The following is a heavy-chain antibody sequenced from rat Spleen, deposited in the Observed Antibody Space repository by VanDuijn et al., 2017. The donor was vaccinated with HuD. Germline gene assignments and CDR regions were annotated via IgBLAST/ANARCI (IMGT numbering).Heavy chain of an antibody. CDR2: ISFDGGRT. CDR3: AGDFNHTLY. Sequence: EVQLVESDGGLVQPGRSLKLSCAASGFIFSDYYMAWVRQAPREGLEWVASISFDGGRTYYSDFVKGRFTISRDNAQNTLYLQMNKLGSEDTAIYYCAGDFNHTLYWGQGVMVTVSS. J-gene: IGHJ2*01. D-gene: IGHD1-8*01. V-gene: IGHV5-20*01. CDR1: GFIFSDYY.